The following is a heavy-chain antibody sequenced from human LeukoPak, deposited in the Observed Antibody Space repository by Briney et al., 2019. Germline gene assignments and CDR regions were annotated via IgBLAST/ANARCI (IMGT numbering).Heavy chain of an antibody. D-gene: IGHD2-15*01. CDR3: ARESSSGIVVAPFDY. Sequence: GGSLRLSCAASGFTFSSYSMNWVRQAPGKGLEWVSSISSSSSYIYYADSVKGRFTISRDNAKNSLYLQMNSLRAEDTAVYYCARESSSGIVVAPFDYWGQGTLVTVPS. J-gene: IGHJ4*02. CDR1: GFTFSSYS. CDR2: ISSSSSYI. V-gene: IGHV3-21*01.